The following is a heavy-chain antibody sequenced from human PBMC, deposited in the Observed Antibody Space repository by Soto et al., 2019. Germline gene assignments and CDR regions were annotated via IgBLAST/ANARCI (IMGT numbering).Heavy chain of an antibody. CDR3: AKNSGWFNT. J-gene: IGHJ5*02. CDR1: GFPFSATD. V-gene: IGHV3-23*01. Sequence: EFQVMQSGGGFVQPGGSLRLACAASGFPFSATDMSWVRQAPGKGLEWVSTIDGGGETTYYADSVRGRFTISRDNSKNTVYLQMDGLGVDDPAFYYCAKNSGWFNTWGQGDLVIVSS. D-gene: IGHD3-10*01. CDR2: IDGGGETT.